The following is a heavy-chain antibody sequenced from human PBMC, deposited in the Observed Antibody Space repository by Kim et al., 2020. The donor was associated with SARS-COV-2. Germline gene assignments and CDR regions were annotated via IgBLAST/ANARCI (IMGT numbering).Heavy chain of an antibody. V-gene: IGHV4-59*01. J-gene: IGHJ6*02. D-gene: IGHD3-22*01. CDR1: GGSISSYY. CDR2: IYYSGST. Sequence: SETLSLTCTVSGGSISSYYWSWIRQPPGKGLEWIGYIYYSGSTNYNPSLKSRVTISVDTSKNQFSLKLSSVTAADTAVYYCARAYYSDSSGYYGPYYYYYGMDVWGQGTTVTVSS. CDR3: ARAYYSDSSGYYGPYYYYYGMDV.